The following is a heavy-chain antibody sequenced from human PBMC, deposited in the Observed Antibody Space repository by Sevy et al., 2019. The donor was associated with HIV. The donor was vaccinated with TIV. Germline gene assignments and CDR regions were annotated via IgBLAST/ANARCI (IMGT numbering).Heavy chain of an antibody. J-gene: IGHJ4*02. CDR3: ARAKDPYGSGSYYNFDY. Sequence: ASVKVSCKASGGTFSSYAISWVRQAPGQGLEWMGGIIPIFGTANYAQKFQGRVTITADESTSTAYMELSSLRSEDTAVYYSARAKDPYGSGSYYNFDYWGQGTLVTVSS. V-gene: IGHV1-69*13. CDR2: IIPIFGTA. D-gene: IGHD3-10*01. CDR1: GGTFSSYA.